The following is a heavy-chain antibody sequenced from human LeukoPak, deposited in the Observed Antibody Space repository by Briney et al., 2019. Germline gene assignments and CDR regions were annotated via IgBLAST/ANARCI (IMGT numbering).Heavy chain of an antibody. D-gene: IGHD3-10*01. Sequence: ASVKVSCKASGYTFTGYYMHWVRQAPGQGLEWMGWINPNSGGTNYAQKFQGRVTMTRDTSISTAYMELSRLRSDDTAVYYCARDNPPYYYGSGSYDHYYYYMDVWGKGTTVTISS. J-gene: IGHJ6*03. CDR3: ARDNPPYYYGSGSYDHYYYYMDV. CDR1: GYTFTGYY. CDR2: INPNSGGT. V-gene: IGHV1-2*02.